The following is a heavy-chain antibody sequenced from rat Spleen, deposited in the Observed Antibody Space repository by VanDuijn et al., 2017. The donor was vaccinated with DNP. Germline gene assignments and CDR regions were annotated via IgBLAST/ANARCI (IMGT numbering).Heavy chain of an antibody. CDR1: GYSISSSYR. CDR3: ARWTRYFDY. V-gene: IGHV3-3*01. Sequence: VQLQESGPGLVRPSQSLSLTCSVTGYSISSSYRWNWIRKFPGNKLEWMGYMNSAGSTDYNPSLKSRISITRDTSKNQFFLQVNSVTTEDTATYYCARWTRYFDYWGQGVMVTVSS. J-gene: IGHJ2*01. D-gene: IGHD1-7*01. CDR2: MNSAGST.